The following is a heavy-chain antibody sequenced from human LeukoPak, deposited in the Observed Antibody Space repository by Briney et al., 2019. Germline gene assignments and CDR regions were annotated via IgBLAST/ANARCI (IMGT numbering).Heavy chain of an antibody. D-gene: IGHD5-18*01. CDR1: GGSISSSSYY. CDR2: MNHSGTT. Sequence: SETLSLTCTVSGGSISSSSYYWGWIRQPPGKGLEWIGEMNHSGTTNYNPSLKSRVTISVDTSKNQFSLKLNSVTAADTAVYYCARGSSWGQLWSRKEHFDYWGQGTLVTVSS. J-gene: IGHJ4*02. CDR3: ARGSSWGQLWSRKEHFDY. V-gene: IGHV4-39*07.